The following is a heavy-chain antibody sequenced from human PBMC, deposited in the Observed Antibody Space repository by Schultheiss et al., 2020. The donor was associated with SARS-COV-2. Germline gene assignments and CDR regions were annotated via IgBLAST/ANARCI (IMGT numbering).Heavy chain of an antibody. CDR1: GYSFTGYY. CDR3: ARHHPVGATIPAPLDY. D-gene: IGHD1-26*01. J-gene: IGHJ4*02. V-gene: IGHV1-2*02. Sequence: ASVKVSCRASGYSFTGYYMHWVRQAPGQGLEWMGWINPKTGGTNYAQKFQGRVTLTRDTSITTAYMELSSLRSDDTAVYYCARHHPVGATIPAPLDYWGQGTLVTVSS. CDR2: INPKTGGT.